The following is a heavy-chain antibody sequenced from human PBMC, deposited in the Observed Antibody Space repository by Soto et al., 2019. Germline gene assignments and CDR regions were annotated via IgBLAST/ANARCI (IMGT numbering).Heavy chain of an antibody. Sequence: ESGGGVVQPGRSLRLSCAASGFTFSSYAMHWVRQAPGKGLEWVAVISYDGSNKYYADSVKGRFTISRDNSKNTLYLQMNSLRAEDTAVYYCAIEADSSGPTLNDYWGQGTLVTVSS. V-gene: IGHV3-30-3*01. CDR3: AIEADSSGPTLNDY. CDR1: GFTFSSYA. D-gene: IGHD6-19*01. CDR2: ISYDGSNK. J-gene: IGHJ4*02.